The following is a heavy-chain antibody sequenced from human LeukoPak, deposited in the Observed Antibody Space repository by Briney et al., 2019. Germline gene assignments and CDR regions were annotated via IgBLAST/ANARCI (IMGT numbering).Heavy chain of an antibody. J-gene: IGHJ4*02. CDR3: ARDARTVTTFWYFDY. V-gene: IGHV4-31*03. D-gene: IGHD4-17*01. Sequence: SETLSLTCNVSGVSVSDGRYYWTWIRQHPGKGLEWIGYKYYSGSAKYNPSLKSRLTISIDTSKNQFSLKLSSVTAADTAVYYCARDARTVTTFWYFDYWGQGTLVTVSS. CDR2: KYYSGSA. CDR1: GVSVSDGRYY.